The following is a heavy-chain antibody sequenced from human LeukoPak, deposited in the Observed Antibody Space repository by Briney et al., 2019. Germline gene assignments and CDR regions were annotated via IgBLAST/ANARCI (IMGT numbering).Heavy chain of an antibody. CDR1: GSTFSSYV. CDR3: ARDPATTVVTTNWFDP. D-gene: IGHD4-23*01. Sequence: PGGSLRLSCAASGSTFSSYVMSWVRQAPGKGLEWVSSISSSSSYIYYADSVKGRFTISRDNAKNSLYLQMNSLRAEDTAVYYCARDPATTVVTTNWFDPWGQGTLVTVSS. CDR2: ISSSSSYI. J-gene: IGHJ5*02. V-gene: IGHV3-21*01.